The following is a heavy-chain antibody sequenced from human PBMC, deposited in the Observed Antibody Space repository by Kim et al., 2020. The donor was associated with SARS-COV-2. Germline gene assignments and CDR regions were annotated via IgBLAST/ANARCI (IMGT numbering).Heavy chain of an antibody. Sequence: GGSLRLSCAASGFTFSSYWMSWVRQAPGKGLEWVANIKQDGSEKYYVDSVKGRFTISRDNAKNSLYLQMNSLRAEDTAVYYCVVRDSSSWYYLIGAFDIWGQGTMVTVSS. J-gene: IGHJ3*02. CDR2: IKQDGSEK. CDR3: VVRDSSSWYYLIGAFDI. V-gene: IGHV3-7*03. CDR1: GFTFSSYW. D-gene: IGHD6-13*01.